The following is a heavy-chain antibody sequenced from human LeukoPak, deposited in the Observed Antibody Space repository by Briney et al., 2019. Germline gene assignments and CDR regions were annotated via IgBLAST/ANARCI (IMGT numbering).Heavy chain of an antibody. Sequence: PGGSLRLSCAASGFTFSSYAMHWVRQAPGKGLEWVAVISYDGSNKYYADSVKGRFTISRDNSKNTLYLQMNSPRAEDTAVYYCARDQDFDYWGQGTLVTVSS. CDR1: GFTFSSYA. CDR2: ISYDGSNK. J-gene: IGHJ4*02. V-gene: IGHV3-30*04. CDR3: ARDQDFDY.